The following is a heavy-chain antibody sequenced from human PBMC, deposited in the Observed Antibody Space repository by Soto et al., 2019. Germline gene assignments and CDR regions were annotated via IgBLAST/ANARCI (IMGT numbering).Heavy chain of an antibody. D-gene: IGHD2-21*01. CDR3: ATKANDVYISFSYDGMDV. V-gene: IGHV3-30*03. Sequence: SLRLSCAASGFSFISYGMHWVRQAPGEGLEWVAVISYDGSNKFYADSVKGRFTVSRDNFKNTLYLQMNSLRPDDSAGYYCATKANDVYISFSYDGMDVWAQGIPVPV. CDR1: GFSFISYG. J-gene: IGHJ6*02. CDR2: ISYDGSNK.